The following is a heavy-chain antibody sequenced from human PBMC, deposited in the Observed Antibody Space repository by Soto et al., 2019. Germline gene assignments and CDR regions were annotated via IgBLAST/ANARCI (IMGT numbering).Heavy chain of an antibody. V-gene: IGHV3-9*01. J-gene: IGHJ4*02. D-gene: IGHD6-6*01. CDR1: GFTFDDYA. CDR2: ISWNSGSI. CDR3: AKDRSVQLSVGYYFDY. Sequence: SLRLSCAASGFTFDDYAMHWVRQAPGKGLDWVSGISWNSGSIGYADSVKGRFTISRGNAKNSLYLQMNSLRAEDTALYYCAKDRSVQLSVGYYFDYWGQGTLVTVSS.